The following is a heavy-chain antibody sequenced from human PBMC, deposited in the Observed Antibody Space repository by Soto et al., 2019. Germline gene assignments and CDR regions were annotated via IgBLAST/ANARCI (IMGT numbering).Heavy chain of an antibody. CDR1: GFTFSSYV. Sequence: LRLSCAASGFTFSSYVMSWVRQAPGKGLEWVSAISGSGGSTYYADSVKGRFTISRDNSKNTLYLQMNSLRAEDTAVYYCAKSLRQSYYDILTGYYNWFDPWGQGTLVTVSS. J-gene: IGHJ5*02. CDR2: ISGSGGST. CDR3: AKSLRQSYYDILTGYYNWFDP. D-gene: IGHD3-9*01. V-gene: IGHV3-23*01.